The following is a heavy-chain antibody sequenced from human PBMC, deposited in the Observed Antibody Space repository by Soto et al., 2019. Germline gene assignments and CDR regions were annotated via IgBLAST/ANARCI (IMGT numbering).Heavy chain of an antibody. V-gene: IGHV4-31*03. CDR2: IYYSGST. CDR1: GGSISSGGYY. J-gene: IGHJ4*02. Sequence: LTCTVSGGSISSGGYYWSWIRQHPGKGLEWIGYIYYSGSTYYNPSLKSRVTISVDTSKNQFSLKLSSVTAADTAVYYCARGGYTAFFDYWGQGTLVTVSS. CDR3: ARGGYTAFFDY. D-gene: IGHD5-12*01.